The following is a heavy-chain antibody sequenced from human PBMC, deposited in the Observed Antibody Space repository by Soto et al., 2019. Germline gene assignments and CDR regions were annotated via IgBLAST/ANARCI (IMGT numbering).Heavy chain of an antibody. CDR2: IYPGDSDT. D-gene: IGHD3-9*01. CDR3: ARHISVLRYFDWQPAGDDAFDI. V-gene: IGHV5-51*01. Sequence: GESLKISCKGSGYSFTSYWIGWVRQMPGKGLEWMGIIYPGDSDTRYSQSFQGQVTISADKSISTAYLQWSSLKASDTAMYYCARHISVLRYFDWQPAGDDAFDIWGQGTMVTVSS. J-gene: IGHJ3*02. CDR1: GYSFTSYW.